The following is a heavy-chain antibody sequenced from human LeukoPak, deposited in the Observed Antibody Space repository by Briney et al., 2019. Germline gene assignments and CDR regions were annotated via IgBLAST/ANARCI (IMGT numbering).Heavy chain of an antibody. CDR3: ASYRSNRGRPRDY. J-gene: IGHJ4*02. CDR1: GGSISSSSYY. V-gene: IGHV4-39*07. CDR2: IYYSGST. D-gene: IGHD2/OR15-2a*01. Sequence: SSETLSLTCTVSGGSISSSSYYWGWIRQPPGKGLEWIGSIYYSGSTNYNPSLKSRVTISVDTSKNQFSLKLSSVTAADTAVYYCASYRSNRGRPRDYWGQGTLATVSS.